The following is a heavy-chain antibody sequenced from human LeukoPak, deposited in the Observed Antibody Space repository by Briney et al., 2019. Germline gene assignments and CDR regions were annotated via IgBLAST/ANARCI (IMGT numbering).Heavy chain of an antibody. CDR2: IKEDGSEK. CDR1: GFTFSTYW. D-gene: IGHD1-14*01. CDR3: ARDSFETDIDY. V-gene: IGHV3-7*01. Sequence: PGGPLRLSCAVSGFTFSTYWMSWFRQAPGKGLEWVGNIKEDGSEKYYVDSMKGRFTISRDNAKNSLYLQMNSLRVEDTAVYYCARDSFETDIDYWGQGTLVTVSS. J-gene: IGHJ4*02.